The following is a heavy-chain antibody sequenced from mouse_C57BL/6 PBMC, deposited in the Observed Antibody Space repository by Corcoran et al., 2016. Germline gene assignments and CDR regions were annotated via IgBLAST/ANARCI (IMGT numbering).Heavy chain of an antibody. V-gene: IGHV1-19*01. Sequence: EVQLQQSGPVLVKPGASVKMSCKASGYTFTDYYMNWVKQSHGKSLEGIGVINPYNGGTSYNQKFKGKATLTVDKSSSTAYMELNSLTSEDSAVYYGAKDGSSFYYFDYWGQGTTLTVSS. CDR3: AKDGSSFYYFDY. D-gene: IGHD1-1*01. J-gene: IGHJ2*01. CDR1: GYTFTDYY. CDR2: INPYNGGT.